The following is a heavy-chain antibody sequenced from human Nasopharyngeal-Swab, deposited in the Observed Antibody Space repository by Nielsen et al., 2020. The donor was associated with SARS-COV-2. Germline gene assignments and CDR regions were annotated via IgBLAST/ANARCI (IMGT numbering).Heavy chain of an antibody. D-gene: IGHD3-22*01. CDR2: ISSNSDTK. V-gene: IGHV3-48*02. J-gene: IGHJ4*02. CDR3: ARGVLYYYDSKHIDY. CDR1: GFTFSNFR. Sequence: GESLKISCAASGFTFSNFRMNWVRQAPGKGLEWVSCISSNSDTKYYADSVKGRFTISRDNAKNSLYLQMNSLRHEDTAVYYCARGVLYYYDSKHIDYWGQGTLVTVSS.